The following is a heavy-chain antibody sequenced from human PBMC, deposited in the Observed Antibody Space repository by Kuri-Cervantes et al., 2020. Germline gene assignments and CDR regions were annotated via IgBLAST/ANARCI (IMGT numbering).Heavy chain of an antibody. J-gene: IGHJ4*02. D-gene: IGHD4-23*01. V-gene: IGHV1-2*02. CDR1: GYTFTSYG. Sequence: ASVKVSCKASGYTFTSYGISWVRQAPGQGLEWMGWINPNSGGTNYAQKFQGRVTMTRGTSISTAYMELSRLRSEDTAVYYCATVGNQRILYYFDYWGQGTLVTVSS. CDR2: INPNSGGT. CDR3: ATVGNQRILYYFDY.